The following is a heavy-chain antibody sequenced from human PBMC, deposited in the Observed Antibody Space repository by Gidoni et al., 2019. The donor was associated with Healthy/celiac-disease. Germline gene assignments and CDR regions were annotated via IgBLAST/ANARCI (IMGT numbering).Heavy chain of an antibody. CDR3: ARVAGVSGWLRY. V-gene: IGHV1-69*02. Sequence: QVQLVQSGAEVKKPGSSVKVSCKASGGTFSSYTISWVRQSPGQGLEWMGRIIPILGIANYAQKFQGRVTITADKSTSTAYMELSSLRSEDTAVYYCARVAGVSGWLRYWGQGTLVTVSS. CDR1: GGTFSSYT. CDR2: IIPILGIA. D-gene: IGHD6-19*01. J-gene: IGHJ4*02.